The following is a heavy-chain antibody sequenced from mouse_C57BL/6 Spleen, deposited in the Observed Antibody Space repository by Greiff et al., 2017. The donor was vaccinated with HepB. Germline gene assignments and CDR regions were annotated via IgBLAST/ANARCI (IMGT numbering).Heavy chain of an antibody. CDR2: IYPGDGDT. Sequence: QVQLQQSGPELVKPGASVKISCKASGYAFSSSWMNWVKQRPGKGLEWIGRIYPGDGDTNYNGKFKGKATLTADKSSSTAYMQLSSLTSEDSAVYFCARDNYYGSSHGAMDYWGQGTSVTVSS. CDR1: GYAFSSSW. J-gene: IGHJ4*01. V-gene: IGHV1-82*01. D-gene: IGHD1-1*01. CDR3: ARDNYYGSSHGAMDY.